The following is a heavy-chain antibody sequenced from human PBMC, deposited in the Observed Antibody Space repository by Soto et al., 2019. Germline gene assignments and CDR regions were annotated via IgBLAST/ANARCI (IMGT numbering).Heavy chain of an antibody. Sequence: SVESLKISCKGSGYSFTSYWIGWVRQMPVKVLEWMGIIYPGDSDTIYSPSFQVQVTISADKSISTAYLQWSSLKASETAMYYCARSTMGDNWFDPWGQGTLVTVSS. V-gene: IGHV5-51*01. CDR1: GYSFTSYW. J-gene: IGHJ5*02. CDR3: ARSTMGDNWFDP. CDR2: IYPGDSDT. D-gene: IGHD3-16*01.